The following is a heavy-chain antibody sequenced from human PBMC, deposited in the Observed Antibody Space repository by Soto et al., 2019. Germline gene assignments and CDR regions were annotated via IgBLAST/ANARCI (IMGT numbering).Heavy chain of an antibody. J-gene: IGHJ5*02. CDR1: GSSVSTFG. Sequence: PGGSLRLSCVASGSSVSTFGMNWVRQAPGEGLEWVAYISSSSTTIFYGGSVKGRFTASRDNAENSMYLEMNNLRVEDTAIHYCARDKGGSVAGFNWFDPWGHGTLVTVSS. V-gene: IGHV3-48*01. CDR2: ISSSSTTI. D-gene: IGHD6-19*01. CDR3: ARDKGGSVAGFNWFDP.